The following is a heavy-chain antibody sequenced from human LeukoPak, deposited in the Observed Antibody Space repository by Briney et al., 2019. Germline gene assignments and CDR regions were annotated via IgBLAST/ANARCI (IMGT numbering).Heavy chain of an antibody. CDR3: AKITKATTPNY. J-gene: IGHJ4*02. V-gene: IGHV3-23*01. CDR2: ITDSGRKT. Sequence: GGSLRLSCAASGFTFSSFGMHWVRQASGRGLEWVSGITDSGRKTYYADSVKGRFSISRDNSKNTVYLQMSDLRAEDTAVYYCAKITKATTPNYWGQGTLVTVSS. D-gene: IGHD4-17*01. CDR1: GFTFSSFG.